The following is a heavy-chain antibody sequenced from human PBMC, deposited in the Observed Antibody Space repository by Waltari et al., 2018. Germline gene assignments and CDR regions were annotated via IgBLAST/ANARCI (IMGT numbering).Heavy chain of an antibody. CDR3: ARGQYCSGGSCYSDYYGMDV. D-gene: IGHD2-15*01. CDR2: SSSNGGST. Sequence: EVQLVESGEGLVQPGGSLRLSCAASGFTFSSYAMHWVRQAPGKGLEYVLASSSNGGSTYYADSVKGRFTISRDNSKNTLYLQMGSLRAEDMAVYYCARGQYCSGGSCYSDYYGMDVWGQGTTVTVSS. J-gene: IGHJ6*02. V-gene: IGHV3-64*02. CDR1: GFTFSSYA.